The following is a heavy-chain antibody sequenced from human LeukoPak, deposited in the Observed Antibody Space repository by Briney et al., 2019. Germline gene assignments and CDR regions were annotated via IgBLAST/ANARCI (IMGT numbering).Heavy chain of an antibody. J-gene: IGHJ4*02. D-gene: IGHD3-16*01. CDR3: AKTPRLGAILYYFDY. CDR2: ISLSGDNM. Sequence: GGSLRLSCIASGFTFDSYGISWVRQAPGKGLEWVSDISLSGDNMFYADSVKGRFTISRDNSKNTLYLQMNSLRAEDTAVYYCAKTPRLGAILYYFDYWGQGTLVTVSS. V-gene: IGHV3-23*01. CDR1: GFTFDSYG.